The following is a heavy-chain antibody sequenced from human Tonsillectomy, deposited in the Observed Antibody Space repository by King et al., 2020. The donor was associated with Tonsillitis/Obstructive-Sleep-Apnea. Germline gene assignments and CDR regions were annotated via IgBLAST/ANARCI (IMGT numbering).Heavy chain of an antibody. Sequence: VQLQESGPGLVKPSQTLSVTCTVSGGSISSGTYYWGWIRQHPGKGPEWLGCISSGGSAYYNPSLKSRLTISLETSKNQFSLRLNSVTAADTAIYYCARSPEYSKYETFWGQGTLVTVS. CDR2: ISSGGSA. J-gene: IGHJ4*02. CDR3: ARSPEYSKYETF. D-gene: IGHD4-11*01. CDR1: GGSISSGTYY. V-gene: IGHV4-31*03.